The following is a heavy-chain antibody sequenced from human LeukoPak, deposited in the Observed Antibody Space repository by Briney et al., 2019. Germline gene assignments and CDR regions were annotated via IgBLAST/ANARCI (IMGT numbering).Heavy chain of an antibody. CDR1: GFTFSSNW. CDR2: IKPDGSGT. V-gene: IGHV3-74*01. CDR3: VPADKQ. Sequence: PGGSLRLSWVTSGFTFSSNWMHWVRQAPGEGLVWVSLIKPDGSGTNYADSVKGRFTISRDNAKNTLYLQMNSLRAEDTAVYYCVPADKQWGQGTLVTVSS. J-gene: IGHJ4*02. D-gene: IGHD6-13*01.